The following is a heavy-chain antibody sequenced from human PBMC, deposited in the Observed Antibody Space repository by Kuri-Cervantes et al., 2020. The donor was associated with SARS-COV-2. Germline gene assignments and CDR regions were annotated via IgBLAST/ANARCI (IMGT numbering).Heavy chain of an antibody. CDR2: IYYDGRT. V-gene: IGHV4-39*01. CDR1: GGPNSSGGYY. CDR3: ARHDY. Sequence: ESLKLSCNVPGGPNSSGGYYWGWIRQPPGKGLEFIGTIYYDGRTYYNTSLKSRVTISVDTSKSQFSLKLSSVSAADTAVYYCARHDYWGQGTLVTVSS. J-gene: IGHJ4*02.